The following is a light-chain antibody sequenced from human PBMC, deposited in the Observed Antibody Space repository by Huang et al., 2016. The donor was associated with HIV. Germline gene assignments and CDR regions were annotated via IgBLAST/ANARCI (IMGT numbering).Light chain of an antibody. CDR2: CAS. CDR1: QSDLYSSNNKNY. J-gene: IGKJ5*01. Sequence: DIVMTQSPDSLAASLGERATINCKSSQSDLYSSNNKNYLAWYQQKAGQSTKTPIHCASPRASVVPDRFSGSGSVTDFTLTISSLQAEDVSFYYCQHYYTTPPNFGQGTRLEIK. V-gene: IGKV4-1*01. CDR3: QHYYTTPPN.